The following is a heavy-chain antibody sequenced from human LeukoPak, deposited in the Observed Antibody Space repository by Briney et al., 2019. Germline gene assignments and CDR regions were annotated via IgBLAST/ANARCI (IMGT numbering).Heavy chain of an antibody. D-gene: IGHD4-23*01. J-gene: IGHJ6*03. V-gene: IGHV3-23*01. CDR1: GFTFSSYA. Sequence: GGSLRLSCAASGFTFSSYAMSWVRQAPGKGLEWVSAISGSGGSTYYADSVKGRFTISRDNSKNTLYLQMNSLRAEDTAVYYCAKDRFYGGNSDYYYMDVWGKGTTVTVSS. CDR3: AKDRFYGGNSDYYYMDV. CDR2: ISGSGGST.